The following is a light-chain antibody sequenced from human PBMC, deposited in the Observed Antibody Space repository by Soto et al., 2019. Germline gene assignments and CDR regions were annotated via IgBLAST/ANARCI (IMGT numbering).Light chain of an antibody. CDR3: SSWDDSLNGPT. CDR2: TND. CDR1: NTNIGINT. J-gene: IGLJ2*01. V-gene: IGLV1-44*01. Sequence: QAVVTQPPSASGTPGQRVTFSCSGSNTNIGINTVNWYQQLPGTAPKLLIYTNDQRPSGVPDRFSGSKSGTSASLAISGLQSEDEADYYCSSWDDSLNGPTFGGGTKLTVL.